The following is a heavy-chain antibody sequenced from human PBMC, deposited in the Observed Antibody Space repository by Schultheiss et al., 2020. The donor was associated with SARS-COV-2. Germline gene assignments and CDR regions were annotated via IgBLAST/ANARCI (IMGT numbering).Heavy chain of an antibody. CDR3: ARDGQQLYGMDV. V-gene: IGHV3-30*04. J-gene: IGHJ6*02. CDR1: GFTFSSYA. CDR2: ISYDGSNK. D-gene: IGHD6-13*01. Sequence: GESLKISCAASGFTFSSYAMHWVRQAPGKGLEWVAVISYDGSNKYYADSVKGRFTISRDNSKNTLYLQMNSLRAEDTAVYYCARDGQQLYGMDVWGQGTTVTVSS.